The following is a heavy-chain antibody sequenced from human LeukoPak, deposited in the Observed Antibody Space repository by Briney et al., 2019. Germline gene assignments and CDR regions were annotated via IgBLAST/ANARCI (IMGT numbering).Heavy chain of an antibody. D-gene: IGHD3-10*01. J-gene: IGHJ4*02. V-gene: IGHV1-2*02. Sequence: EASVKVSCKASGYTFTSYDINWVRQATGQGLEWMGWINPNSGGTNYAQKFQGRVTMTRDTSISTAYMELSRLRSDDTAVYYCARGTLDTYYYGSGRPLYDYWGQGTLVTVSS. CDR1: GYTFTSYD. CDR2: INPNSGGT. CDR3: ARGTLDTYYYGSGRPLYDY.